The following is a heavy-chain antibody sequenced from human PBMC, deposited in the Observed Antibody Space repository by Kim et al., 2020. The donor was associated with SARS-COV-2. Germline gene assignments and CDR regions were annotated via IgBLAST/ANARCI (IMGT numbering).Heavy chain of an antibody. V-gene: IGHV3-53*01. CDR2: IYSGGST. CDR3: ARDMAAAGTWNFRYYYYGMDV. Sequence: GGSLRLSCAASGFTVSSNYMSWVRQAPGKGLEWVSVIYSGGSTYYADSVKGRLTISRDNSKNTLNLQMNSLRAGDTAVYYCARDMAAAGTWNFRYYYYGMDVWGQGTTVTVSS. J-gene: IGHJ6*02. CDR1: GFTVSSNY. D-gene: IGHD6-13*01.